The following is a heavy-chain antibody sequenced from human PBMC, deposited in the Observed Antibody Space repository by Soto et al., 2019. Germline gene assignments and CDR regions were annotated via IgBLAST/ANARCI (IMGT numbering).Heavy chain of an antibody. CDR2: ISYDGSNK. V-gene: IGHV3-30-3*01. CDR3: ARDRYSSGWTAYFDY. D-gene: IGHD6-19*01. Sequence: QVQLVESGGGVVQPGRSLRLSCAASGFTFSSYAMHWVRQAPGKGLEWVAVISYDGSNKYYADSVKGRFTISRDNSKNTLYLQMNSLRAEDTAVYYCARDRYSSGWTAYFDYWGQGTLVTVSS. J-gene: IGHJ4*02. CDR1: GFTFSSYA.